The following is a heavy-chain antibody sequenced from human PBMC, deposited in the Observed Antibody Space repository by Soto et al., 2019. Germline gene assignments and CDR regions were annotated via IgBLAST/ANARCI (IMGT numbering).Heavy chain of an antibody. J-gene: IGHJ5*02. CDR2: IYYSGST. CDR1: GGSISSSSYY. V-gene: IGHV4-39*01. D-gene: IGHD3-10*01. CDR3: ARHEMPGGSEKTDWFDP. Sequence: PSETLSLTCTVSGGSISSSSYYWGWIRQPPGKGLEGIGSIYYSGSTYYNPSLKSRVTISVDTSKNQFSLKLSSVTAADTAVYFCARHEMPGGSEKTDWFDPWGQGTLVTVSS.